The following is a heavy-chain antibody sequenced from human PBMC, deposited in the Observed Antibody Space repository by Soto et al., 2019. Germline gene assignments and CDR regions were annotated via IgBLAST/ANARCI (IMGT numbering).Heavy chain of an antibody. V-gene: IGHV1-46*01. D-gene: IGHD2-15*01. J-gene: IGHJ4*02. CDR3: ARVRGGGSEYFFDY. Sequence: GASVEVSCKASGYTFTRYNVHWVRQAPGQGLEWMAIINPSGGTTYYVQKFEGRVTLTTDTYTSTVYMELSSLRSDDTAVYYCARVRGGGSEYFFDYWGQGTLVTVSS. CDR1: GYTFTRYN. CDR2: INPSGGTT.